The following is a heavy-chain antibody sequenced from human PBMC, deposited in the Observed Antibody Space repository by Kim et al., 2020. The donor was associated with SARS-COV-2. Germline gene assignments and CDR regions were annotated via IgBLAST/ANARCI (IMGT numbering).Heavy chain of an antibody. CDR3: ARDTDSQSRFFDL. D-gene: IGHD2-21*02. CDR1: GFTVNRHY. J-gene: IGHJ2*01. Sequence: GGSLRLSCAASGFTVNRHYMSWVRQAPGKGLEWVSVIYSSTAGAGTYYPDSVKGRFTISRDNSKNTLYLQMSSLRAEDTAVYFCARDTDSQSRFFDLWGRGTLVTVSS. V-gene: IGHV3-53*01. CDR2: IYSSTAGAGT.